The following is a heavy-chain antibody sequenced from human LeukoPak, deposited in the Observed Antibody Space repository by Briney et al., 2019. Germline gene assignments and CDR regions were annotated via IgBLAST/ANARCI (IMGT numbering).Heavy chain of an antibody. J-gene: IGHJ4*02. CDR3: AKDHTTDFWDY. Sequence: PGGSLRLSCAASGFAFSSYGMHWVRQAPGKGLEWVAVISYDGSNKYYADSVKGRFTISRDNSKNTLYLQMNSLRAEDTAVYYCAKDHTTDFWDYWGQGTLVTVSS. CDR2: ISYDGSNK. D-gene: IGHD4-17*01. CDR1: GFAFSSYG. V-gene: IGHV3-30*18.